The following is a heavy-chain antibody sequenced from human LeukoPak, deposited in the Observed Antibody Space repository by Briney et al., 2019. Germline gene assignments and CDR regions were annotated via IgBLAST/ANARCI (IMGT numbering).Heavy chain of an antibody. Sequence: ASVKVSCKASGYTFTSYGISWVRQAPGQGLEWMGWISAYNGNTNYAQKLQDRVTMTTDTPTSTAYMELRSLRSDDTAVYYCARDPSDIVVLPAAKYYYYMDVWGKGTTVTVSS. CDR2: ISAYNGNT. CDR3: ARDPSDIVVLPAAKYYYYMDV. CDR1: GYTFTSYG. J-gene: IGHJ6*03. V-gene: IGHV1-18*01. D-gene: IGHD2-2*01.